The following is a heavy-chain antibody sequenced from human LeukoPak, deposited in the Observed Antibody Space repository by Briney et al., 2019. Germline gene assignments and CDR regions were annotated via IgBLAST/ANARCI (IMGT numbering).Heavy chain of an antibody. CDR3: AREAYYGSGRSRQPSPV. J-gene: IGHJ4*02. Sequence: GGSLRLSCAASGFTFTSYPLYWVRQPPGKGLEWVALISKDGSDEDYADSVKGRFTISRDNSRDTLFLQISGLRVDDTAVYYCAREAYYGSGRSRQPSPVWGQGTSVTVSS. CDR2: ISKDGSDE. D-gene: IGHD3-10*01. CDR1: GFTFTSYP. V-gene: IGHV3-30*15.